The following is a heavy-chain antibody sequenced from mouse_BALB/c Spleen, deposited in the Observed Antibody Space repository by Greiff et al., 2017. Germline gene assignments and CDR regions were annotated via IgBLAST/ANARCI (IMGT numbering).Heavy chain of an antibody. D-gene: IGHD1-1*01. CDR3: ARDPYYYGSPFAY. CDR2: IWAGGST. J-gene: IGHJ3*01. CDR1: GFSLTSYG. V-gene: IGHV2-9*02. Sequence: VQLQESGPGLVAPSQSLSITCTVSGFSLTSYGVHWVRQPPGKGLEWLGVIWAGGSTNYNSALMSRLSISKDNSKSQVFLKMNSLQTDDTAMYYCARDPYYYGSPFAYWGQGTLVTVSA.